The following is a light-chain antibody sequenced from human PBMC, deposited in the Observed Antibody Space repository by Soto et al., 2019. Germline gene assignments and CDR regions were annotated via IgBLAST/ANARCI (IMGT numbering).Light chain of an antibody. CDR2: AVR. CDR3: FSYVGRNTYV. V-gene: IGLV2-11*01. J-gene: IGLJ1*01. Sequence: QSALTQPHSVSGSPGQSVTISCTGTNSDVGRYNSVSWYQQLPGKAPQLIISAVRQRPSGVPDRFSGSKSGNTASLTISGLQTDDEADYFCFSYVGRNTYVFGTGTKLTVL. CDR1: NSDVGRYNS.